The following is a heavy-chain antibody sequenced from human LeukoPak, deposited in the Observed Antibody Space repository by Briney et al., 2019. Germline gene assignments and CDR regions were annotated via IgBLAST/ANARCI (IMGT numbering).Heavy chain of an antibody. V-gene: IGHV4-30-2*01. CDR1: GGSISSGGYY. CDR3: ARGSMVPRYQDY. D-gene: IGHD3-10*01. Sequence: SQTLSLTCTVSGGSISSGGYYWSWIRQPPGKGLEWIGEINHSGSTNYNPSLKSRVTISVDTSKNQFSLKLSSVTAADTAVYYCARGSMVPRYQDYWGQGTLVTVSS. J-gene: IGHJ4*02. CDR2: INHSGST.